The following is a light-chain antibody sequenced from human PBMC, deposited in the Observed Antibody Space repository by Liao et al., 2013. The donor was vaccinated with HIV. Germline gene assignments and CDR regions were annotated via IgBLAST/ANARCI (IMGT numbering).Light chain of an antibody. CDR2: YDT. CDR3: QVWDSGSDHVV. CDR1: NIGSKS. J-gene: IGLJ2*01. Sequence: YELTQPPSVSVAPGKTANITCGGNNIGSKSVHWYQLKPGQAPVLVIYYDTDRPSGIPEQFSGSNSGNTATLTISRVEAGDEADYYCQVWDSGSDHVVFGGGTKLTVL. V-gene: IGLV3-21*04.